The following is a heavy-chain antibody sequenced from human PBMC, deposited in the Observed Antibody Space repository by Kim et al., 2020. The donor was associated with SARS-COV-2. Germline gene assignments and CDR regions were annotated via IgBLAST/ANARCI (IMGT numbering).Heavy chain of an antibody. Sequence: ASVKVSCKTAGYTFTSFALNWVRQAPGRGLEWMGWINTNTGNPTYVQGFTGRFVFSLDTSVSTAYLEISSLKAEDTAVYYCARDLLDLLSWGYYYYGMDV. CDR3: ARDLLDLLSWGYYYYGMDV. D-gene: IGHD3-10*01. V-gene: IGHV7-4-1*02. CDR1: GYTFTSFA. J-gene: IGHJ6*01. CDR2: INTNTGNP.